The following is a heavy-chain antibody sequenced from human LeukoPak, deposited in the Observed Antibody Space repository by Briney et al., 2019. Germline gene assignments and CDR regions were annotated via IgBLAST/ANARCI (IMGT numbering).Heavy chain of an antibody. J-gene: IGHJ6*04. CDR3: ARDLVGAKNYYYYGMDV. CDR2: INAGNGNT. Sequence: GASVKVSCKASGYTFTSYAMRWVRQAPGQRLEWMGWINAGNGNTKYSQKFQGRVTITRDTSASTAYMELSSLRSEDTAVYYCARDLVGAKNYYYYGMDVWGKGTTVTVSS. V-gene: IGHV1-3*01. D-gene: IGHD1-26*01. CDR1: GYTFTSYA.